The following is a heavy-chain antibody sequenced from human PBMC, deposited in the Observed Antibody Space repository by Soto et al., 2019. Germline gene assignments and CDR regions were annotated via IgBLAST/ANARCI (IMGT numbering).Heavy chain of an antibody. CDR3: AREVEMTTTRGGYFDY. V-gene: IGHV1-69*08. J-gene: IGHJ4*02. D-gene: IGHD4-4*01. CDR1: GGTFSSYT. CDR2: IIPILGIA. Sequence: QVQLVQSGAEVKKPGSSVKVSCKASGGTFSSYTISWVRQAPGQGLEWMGRIIPILGIANYAQKFQGRVTITADKSTSTAYMELSSLRSEDTAVYYCAREVEMTTTRGGYFDYWGQGTLATVSS.